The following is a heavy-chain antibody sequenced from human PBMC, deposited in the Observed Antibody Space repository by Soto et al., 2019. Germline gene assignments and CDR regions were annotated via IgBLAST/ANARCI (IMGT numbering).Heavy chain of an antibody. Sequence: PGGSLRLSCAASGFTFDDYTMHWVRQAPGKGLEWVSLISWDGGSTYYADSVKGRFTISRDNSKNSLYLQMNSLRTEDTALYYCAKDIAAAGPIDYWGQGTLVTVSS. J-gene: IGHJ4*02. CDR2: ISWDGGST. CDR1: GFTFDDYT. CDR3: AKDIAAAGPIDY. D-gene: IGHD6-13*01. V-gene: IGHV3-43*01.